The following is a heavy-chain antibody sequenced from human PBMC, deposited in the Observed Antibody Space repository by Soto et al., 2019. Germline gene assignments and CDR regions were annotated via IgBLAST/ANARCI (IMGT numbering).Heavy chain of an antibody. CDR2: ISGSGGST. CDR3: AKEVGYRYQPDYFDY. D-gene: IGHD5-12*01. V-gene: IGHV3-23*01. CDR1: GFTFSSYA. J-gene: IGHJ4*02. Sequence: PGGSLRLSCAASGFTFSSYAMSWVRQAPGKGLEWVSAISGSGGSTYYADSVKGRFTISRDNSKNTLYLQMNSLRAEDTAVYYCAKEVGYRYQPDYFDYWGQGTLVTVYS.